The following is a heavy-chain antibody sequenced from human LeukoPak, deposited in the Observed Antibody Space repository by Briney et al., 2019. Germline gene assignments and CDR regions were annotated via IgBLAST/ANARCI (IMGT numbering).Heavy chain of an antibody. CDR3: AKDRRDLDY. J-gene: IGHJ4*02. CDR1: GFSFDDYA. V-gene: IGHV3-20*04. Sequence: GGSLRLSCAASGFSFDDYAMSWVRQAPGKGLEWVSGINWSGVSTGYADSVKGRFTISRDNSKNTLYLQMNSLRAEDTAVYYCAKDRRDLDYWGQGTLVTVSS. CDR2: INWSGVST.